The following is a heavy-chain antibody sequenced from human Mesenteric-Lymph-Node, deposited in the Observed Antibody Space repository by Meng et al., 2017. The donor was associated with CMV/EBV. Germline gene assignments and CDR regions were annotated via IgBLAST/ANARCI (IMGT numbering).Heavy chain of an antibody. D-gene: IGHD5-12*01. CDR3: ARGFDAYDYFDY. J-gene: IGHJ4*02. CDR1: GYTFTTFA. V-gene: IGHV1-3*04. CDR2: IKTDDGGA. Sequence: SWQASGYTFTTFAIHWVRQAPGQRLEWMGWIKTDDGGARYSPQFHRRVTFSRDTSANTAYMELSGLRSEDTAFYYCARGFDAYDYFDYWGQRTLVTVS.